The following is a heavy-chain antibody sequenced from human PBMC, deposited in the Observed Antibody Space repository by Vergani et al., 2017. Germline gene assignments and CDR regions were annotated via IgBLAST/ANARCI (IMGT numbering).Heavy chain of an antibody. D-gene: IGHD4-17*01. V-gene: IGHV4-61*02. Sequence: QVQLQESGPGLVKPSQTLSLTCTVSGGSISSGSYYWSWIRQPAGKGLEWIGRIYTSGSTNYNPSLKSRVTISVDTSKNQFSLKLSSVTAADTAMYYCARHFLTYGDYRNGFDPWGQGTLVTVSS. CDR1: GGSISSGSYY. CDR3: ARHFLTYGDYRNGFDP. J-gene: IGHJ5*02. CDR2: IYTSGST.